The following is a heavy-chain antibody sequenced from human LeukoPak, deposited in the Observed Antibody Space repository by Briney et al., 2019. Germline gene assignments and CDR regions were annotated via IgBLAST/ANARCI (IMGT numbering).Heavy chain of an antibody. CDR2: ISYDGSNK. V-gene: IGHV3-30-3*01. D-gene: IGHD3-22*01. CDR1: GFTVSSNY. Sequence: GGSLRLSCAASGFTVSSNYMSWVRQAPGKGLEWVAVISYDGSNKYYADSVKGRFTISRDNSKNTLYLQMNSLRAEDTAVYYCARESEVIDLGYYYGMDVWGQGTTVTVSS. CDR3: ARESEVIDLGYYYGMDV. J-gene: IGHJ6*02.